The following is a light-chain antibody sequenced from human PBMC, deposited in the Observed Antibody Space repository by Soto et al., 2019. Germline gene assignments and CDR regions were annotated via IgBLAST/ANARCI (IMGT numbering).Light chain of an antibody. CDR1: QNINNN. J-gene: IGKJ1*01. CDR2: GAS. Sequence: IVMTQSPATLSVSPWDRATLSCRASQNINNNLAWYQQKPGQAPRLLISGASTRATGVPARFSGSGSGTNFTLAISSLQSEGFAVYYCQQYAYWPETFGQGTKVDIK. V-gene: IGKV3-15*01. CDR3: QQYAYWPET.